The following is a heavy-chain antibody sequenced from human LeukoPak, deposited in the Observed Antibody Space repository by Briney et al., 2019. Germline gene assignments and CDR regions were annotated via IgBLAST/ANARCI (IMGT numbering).Heavy chain of an antibody. CDR3: ARGITRYCSGGSCYYY. CDR1: GYTFTSYD. D-gene: IGHD2-15*01. Sequence: ASVKVSCKASGYTFTSYDINGVRQATGQGLEWMGWMNPNSGNTGYAQKFQGRVTMTRNTSISTAYMELSSLRSEGTAVYYCARGITRYCSGGSCYYYWGQGTLVTVSS. V-gene: IGHV1-8*01. J-gene: IGHJ4*02. CDR2: MNPNSGNT.